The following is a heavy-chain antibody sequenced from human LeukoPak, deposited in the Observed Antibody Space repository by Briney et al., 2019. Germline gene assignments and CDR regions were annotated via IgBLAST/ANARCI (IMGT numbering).Heavy chain of an antibody. V-gene: IGHV4-4*07. CDR3: ARDRYSSGLDY. D-gene: IGHD6-19*01. CDR2: IYTSGST. Sequence: PSETLSLTCTVSGGSISSYHWSWLGQPAGKGLEWIGRIYTSGSTNYNPSLKSRVTISVDKSKNQFSLKLSSVTAADTAVYYCARDRYSSGLDYWGQGTLVTVSS. CDR1: GGSISSYH. J-gene: IGHJ4*02.